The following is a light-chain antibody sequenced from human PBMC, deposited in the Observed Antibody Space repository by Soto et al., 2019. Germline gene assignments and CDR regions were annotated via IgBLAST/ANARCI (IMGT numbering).Light chain of an antibody. J-gene: IGLJ1*01. CDR1: SSDIGSYNR. CDR2: DVT. V-gene: IGLV2-14*03. CDR3: SYYTDINSRACL. Sequence: QSVLTQPASVSGSPGPSITISCTGTSSDIGSYNRVSWYQQHPGKAPKLIIYDVTDRPSGVSNRFSGYKSGNTSSLSISGLQAEDVAEYCCSYYTDINSRACLFGTGSNVTGL.